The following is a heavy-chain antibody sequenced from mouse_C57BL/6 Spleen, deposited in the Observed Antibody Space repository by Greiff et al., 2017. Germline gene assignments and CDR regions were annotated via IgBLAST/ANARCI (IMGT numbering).Heavy chain of an antibody. CDR2: IDPSDSYT. CDR3: VQTGKAMDY. Sequence: QVKLQQPGAELVKPGASVKLSCKASGYTFTSYWMQWVKQRPGQGLEWIGEIDPSDSYTNYNQKVKGKATLTVDTSSSTAYMQLSSLTSEDSAVYYCVQTGKAMDYWGQGPSVTVSS. V-gene: IGHV1-50*01. D-gene: IGHD4-1*01. CDR1: GYTFTSYW. J-gene: IGHJ4*01.